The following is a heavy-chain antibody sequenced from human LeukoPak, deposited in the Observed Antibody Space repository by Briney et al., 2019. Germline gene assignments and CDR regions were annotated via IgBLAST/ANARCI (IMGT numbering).Heavy chain of an antibody. Sequence: SVKVSCKASGGTFSSYAISWVRQAPGQGLEWMGRITPIFGTANYAQKFQGRVTITTDESTSTAYMELSSLRSEDTAVYYCATDDPLGSGYYFTYWGQGTLVTVSS. J-gene: IGHJ4*02. D-gene: IGHD3-22*01. CDR1: GGTFSSYA. V-gene: IGHV1-69*05. CDR2: ITPIFGTA. CDR3: ATDDPLGSGYYFTY.